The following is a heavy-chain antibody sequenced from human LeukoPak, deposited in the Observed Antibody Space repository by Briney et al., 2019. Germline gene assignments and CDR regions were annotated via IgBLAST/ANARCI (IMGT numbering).Heavy chain of an antibody. D-gene: IGHD6-19*01. CDR2: IYYSGST. CDR3: ARGVAVAGYYFDY. V-gene: IGHV4-59*01. J-gene: IGHJ4*02. CDR1: GGSISSYY. Sequence: SETLSLTCTVSGGSISSYYWSWIRRPPGKGLEWIGYIYYSGSTNYNPSLKSRVTISVDTSKNQFSLKLSSVTAADTAVYYCARGVAVAGYYFDYWGQGTLVTVSS.